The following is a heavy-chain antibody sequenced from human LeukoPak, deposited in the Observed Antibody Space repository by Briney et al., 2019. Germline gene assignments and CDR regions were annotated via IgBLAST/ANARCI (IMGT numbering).Heavy chain of an antibody. Sequence: PGGSLRLSCAASGFAFSSYAMHWVRQAPGRGLEWVIVISYDGNNKYYTDSVKGRFTISRDNSKNTLYLQMNSLRAEDTAVYYCAKAGIAVAVTFGYFDLWGRGTLVTVSS. CDR3: AKAGIAVAVTFGYFDL. D-gene: IGHD6-19*01. CDR1: GFAFSSYA. J-gene: IGHJ2*01. V-gene: IGHV3-30-3*01. CDR2: ISYDGNNK.